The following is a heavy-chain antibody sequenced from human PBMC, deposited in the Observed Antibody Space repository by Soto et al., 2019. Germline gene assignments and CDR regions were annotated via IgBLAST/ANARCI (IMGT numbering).Heavy chain of an antibody. CDR1: GYTFTSYY. D-gene: IGHD3-22*01. V-gene: IGHV1-46*01. CDR3: ARDPYNYYYDSSGDY. CDR2: INPSGGST. Sequence: GASVKVSCKASGYTFTSYYMHWVRQAPGQGLEWMGIINPSGGSTSYAQKFQGRVTMTRDTSTSTVYMELSSLRSEDTAVYYCARDPYNYYYDSSGDYWGQGTLVTVSS. J-gene: IGHJ4*02.